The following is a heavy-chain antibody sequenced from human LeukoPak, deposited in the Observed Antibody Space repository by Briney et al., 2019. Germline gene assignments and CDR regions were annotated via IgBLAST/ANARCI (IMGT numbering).Heavy chain of an antibody. CDR2: IYYSGST. Sequence: PSETLSLTCTVSGGSIKNGAYYWSWIRQLPGKGLEWIGYIYYSGSTYYNPSLKSRVTISLDTSENQFSLKLSSVTAADTAVYYCARDGIAARQFDFWGQGTLVTVSS. CDR1: GGSIKNGAYY. CDR3: ARDGIAARQFDF. J-gene: IGHJ4*02. V-gene: IGHV4-31*03. D-gene: IGHD6-6*01.